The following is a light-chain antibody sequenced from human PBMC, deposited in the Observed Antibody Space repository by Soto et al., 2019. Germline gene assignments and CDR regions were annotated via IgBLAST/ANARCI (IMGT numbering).Light chain of an antibody. CDR3: QQYGSSPPWP. CDR2: GAS. CDR1: QTVSSNY. J-gene: IGKJ1*01. V-gene: IGKV3-20*01. Sequence: EIVLTQSPGTLSLSPGERATLSCRASQTVSSNYLVWYQQKPGQAPRLLIHGASSRATGIPDRFSGSGSGTDFTLSISRLEPEYFAVYYWQQYGSSPPWPFGQGTKVEIK.